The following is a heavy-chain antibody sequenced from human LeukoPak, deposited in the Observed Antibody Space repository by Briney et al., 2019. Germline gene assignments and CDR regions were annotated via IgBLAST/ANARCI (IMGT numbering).Heavy chain of an antibody. V-gene: IGHV3-30*18. J-gene: IGHJ4*02. CDR2: ISYDGSNK. CDR1: GFIFSSAW. D-gene: IGHD5-18*01. Sequence: GGSLRLSCEASGFIFSSAWMTWVRQAPGKGLEWVAVISYDGSNKYYADSVKGRFTISRDNSKNTLYLQMNSLRAEDTAVYYCAKDRLDSYGYWGQGTLVTVSS. CDR3: AKDRLDSYGY.